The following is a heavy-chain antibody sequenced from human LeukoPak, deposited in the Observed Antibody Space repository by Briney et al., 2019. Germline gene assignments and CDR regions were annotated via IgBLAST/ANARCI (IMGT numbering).Heavy chain of an antibody. CDR3: ARESPYDHYFDY. CDR1: GFTFSSYS. Sequence: GGSLRLSCAASGFTFSSYSMNWVRQAPGKGLEWVSSISSSSSYIYYADSVKGRFTISRDNAKNSLYLQMNSLRAEDTAVYYCARESPYDHYFDYWGQGTLVTVSS. V-gene: IGHV3-21*01. CDR2: ISSSSSYI. D-gene: IGHD3-22*01. J-gene: IGHJ4*02.